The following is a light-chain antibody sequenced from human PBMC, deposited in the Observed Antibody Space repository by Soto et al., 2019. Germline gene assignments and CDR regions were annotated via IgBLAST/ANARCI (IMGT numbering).Light chain of an antibody. J-gene: IGKJ4*01. Sequence: EIVMTQSPATLSVSPGERATLSCRASQSVSNYLAWYQQKPGQSPRLLIYDASTRATGIPARFSGSGSGTEFTLTISSLQSEDFAIYYCQQYNNWLTFGGGTKVEIK. CDR3: QQYNNWLT. V-gene: IGKV3-15*01. CDR1: QSVSNY. CDR2: DAS.